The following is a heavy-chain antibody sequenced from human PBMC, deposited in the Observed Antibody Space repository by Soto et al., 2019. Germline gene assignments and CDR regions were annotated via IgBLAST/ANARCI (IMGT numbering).Heavy chain of an antibody. D-gene: IGHD3-3*01. CDR3: ARDRYSYYDFWSGSLPYYYYVMDV. V-gene: IGHV3-7*01. CDR1: GFTFSSYW. J-gene: IGHJ6*02. CDR2: IKQDGSEK. Sequence: PGGSLRLSCAASGFTFSSYWMSWVRQAPGKGLEWVANIKQDGSEKYYVDSVKGRFTISRDNAKNSLYLQMNSLRAEDTAVYYCARDRYSYYDFWSGSLPYYYYVMDVWGQGTTVTVSS.